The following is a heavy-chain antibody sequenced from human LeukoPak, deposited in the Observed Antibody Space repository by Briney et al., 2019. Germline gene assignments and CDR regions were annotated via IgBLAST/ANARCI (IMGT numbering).Heavy chain of an antibody. D-gene: IGHD6-13*01. V-gene: IGHV3-7*01. Sequence: GGSLRLSCAASGFTFSTYWMSWVRQAPGKGLEWVANIKQDGSEKYYVDSVKGRFTISRDTAKNSLYLQMNSLRAEDTAMYYCARDSAGNDYWGQGTLVTVSS. CDR2: IKQDGSEK. J-gene: IGHJ4*02. CDR1: GFTFSTYW. CDR3: ARDSAGNDY.